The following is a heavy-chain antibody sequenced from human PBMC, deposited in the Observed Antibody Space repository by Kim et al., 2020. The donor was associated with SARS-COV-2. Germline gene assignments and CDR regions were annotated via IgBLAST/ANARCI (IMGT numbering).Heavy chain of an antibody. D-gene: IGHD2-2*01. CDR2: GST. CDR3: ARHYGSSLDY. V-gene: IGHV4-39*01. Sequence: GSTYFNSSLKSRGAISVDTSKNQFYLKLTSVTAADTAVYFCARHYGSSLDYWGQGTLVTVSS. J-gene: IGHJ4*02.